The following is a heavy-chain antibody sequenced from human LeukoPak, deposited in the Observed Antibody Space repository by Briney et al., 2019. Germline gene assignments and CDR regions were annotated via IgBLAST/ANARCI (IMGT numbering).Heavy chain of an antibody. CDR1: GDSLSSYY. J-gene: IGHJ4*02. CDR3: ARLAAAGFSFDY. D-gene: IGHD6-13*01. CDR2: IYYSGST. Sequence: SEALSLTCTVSGDSLSSYYCSWIQQPPAKGLEWIRYIYYSGSTNYNPSRKSRVTISVDTSKNQFSLKLSSVTAADTAVYYCARLAAAGFSFDYWGQGTLVTVSS. V-gene: IGHV4-59*01.